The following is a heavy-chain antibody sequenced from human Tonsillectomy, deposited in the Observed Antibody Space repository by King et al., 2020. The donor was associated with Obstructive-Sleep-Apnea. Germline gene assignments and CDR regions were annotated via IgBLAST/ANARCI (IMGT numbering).Heavy chain of an antibody. CDR3: ARVGDSSTWSDFDY. D-gene: IGHD6-13*01. CDR2: ISDYNVNT. V-gene: IGHV1-18*04. J-gene: IGHJ4*02. Sequence: VQLVESGAEVKKPGASVKVSCKASGYTFTSYGISWVRQAPGQGLEWMGWISDYNVNTNSAQKLQGRVTITTHTSTSTAYMELRSLRSDDTAVYYCARVGDSSTWSDFDYWGQGTLVTVSS. CDR1: GYTFTSYG.